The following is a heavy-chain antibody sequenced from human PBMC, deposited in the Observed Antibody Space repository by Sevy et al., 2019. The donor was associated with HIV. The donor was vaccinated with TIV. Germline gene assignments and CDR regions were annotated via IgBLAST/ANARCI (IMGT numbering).Heavy chain of an antibody. CDR1: AFTFGSYG. CDR3: ARERTYLFDY. Sequence: GGSLRLSCVASAFTFGSYGMLWVRQAPGKGLEWVADIWFDGSNIHYADSVRGRFTISRDNSKNTLSLQMTGLRAEDTGVYYCARERTYLFDYCGQGTLVTVS. CDR2: IWFDGSNI. J-gene: IGHJ4*02. V-gene: IGHV3-33*01.